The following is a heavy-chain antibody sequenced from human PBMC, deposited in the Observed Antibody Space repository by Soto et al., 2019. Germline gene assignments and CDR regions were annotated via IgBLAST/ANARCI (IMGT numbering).Heavy chain of an antibody. Sequence: SETLSLTCTVSGVSTISYYWSWIRQPPGKRLEWIGYIYNSGSTNYNPSLKSRVTISVDTSKNQFSLKLSSVTAADTAVYYCASVPLSSGCRNRYALRGQRTSVLVYS. CDR3: ASVPLSSGCRNRYAL. CDR2: IYNSGST. J-gene: IGHJ5*02. D-gene: IGHD6-19*01. CDR1: GVSTISYY. V-gene: IGHV4-59*01.